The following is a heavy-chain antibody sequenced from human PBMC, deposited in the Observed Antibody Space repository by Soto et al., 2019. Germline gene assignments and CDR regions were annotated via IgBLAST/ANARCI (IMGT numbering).Heavy chain of an antibody. V-gene: IGHV4-39*01. CDR3: ARLIHCKTTSCYFYY. CDR1: GGSISSSSYY. D-gene: IGHD2-2*01. CDR2: VYYSGTT. Sequence: SETLSLTCTVSGGSISSSSYYWAWVRQPPGKGLEWIGSVYYSGTTYYNPSLKSRVTISGDTSKNQFFLKLSSVTAADTAVFYCARLIHCKTTSCYFYYWGKGTLVTVSS. J-gene: IGHJ4*02.